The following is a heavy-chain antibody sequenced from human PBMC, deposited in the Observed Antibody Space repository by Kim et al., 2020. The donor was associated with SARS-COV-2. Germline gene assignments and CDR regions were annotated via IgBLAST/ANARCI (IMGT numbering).Heavy chain of an antibody. V-gene: IGHV3-30-3*01. CDR3: AREVGGNVKRGDS. Sequence: GGSLRLSCAASGFTFSSYAMHWVRQAPGKGLEWVAVISYDGSNKYYADSVKGRFTISRDNSKNTLYLQMNSLRAEDTAVYYCAREVGGNVKRGDSWGQGTLVTVSS. J-gene: IGHJ4*02. D-gene: IGHD2-15*01. CDR2: ISYDGSNK. CDR1: GFTFSSYA.